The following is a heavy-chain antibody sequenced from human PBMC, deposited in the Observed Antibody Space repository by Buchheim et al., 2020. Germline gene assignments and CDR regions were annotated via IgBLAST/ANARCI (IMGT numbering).Heavy chain of an antibody. D-gene: IGHD2/OR15-2a*01. CDR3: ARGVVKAPNWFDP. Sequence: QVHLQESGPGLVKASQTLSLTCTVSGDSIGSGSYFWTWIRRNPGKGLEWIGYIYHGGRTYSNPSLESRVTMSIDVSKNPFSLKLNSVTAADTAVYYCARGVVKAPNWFDPWGQGTL. CDR1: GDSIGSGSYF. V-gene: IGHV4-31*03. CDR2: IYHGGRT. J-gene: IGHJ5*02.